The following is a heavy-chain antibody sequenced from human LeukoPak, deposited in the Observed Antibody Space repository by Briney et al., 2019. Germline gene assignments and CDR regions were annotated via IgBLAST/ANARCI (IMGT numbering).Heavy chain of an antibody. Sequence: GGSLRLSCAASGFTFSSYAMSWVRQAPGKGLEWVSVIYSGGSTYYADSVKGRFTISRDNSKNTLYLQMNSLRAEDTAVYYCARHMDDFWSGYFDYWGQGTLVTVSS. CDR2: IYSGGST. V-gene: IGHV3-66*04. J-gene: IGHJ4*02. D-gene: IGHD3-3*01. CDR1: GFTFSSYA. CDR3: ARHMDDFWSGYFDY.